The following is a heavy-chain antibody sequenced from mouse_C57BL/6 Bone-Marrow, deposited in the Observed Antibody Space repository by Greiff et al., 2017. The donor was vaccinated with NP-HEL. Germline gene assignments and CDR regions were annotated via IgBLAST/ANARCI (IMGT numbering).Heavy chain of an antibody. CDR3: ASPRHYYAMDY. CDR1: GYTFTSYW. J-gene: IGHJ4*01. V-gene: IGHV1-50*01. Sequence: VQLQQPGAELVKPGASVKLSCKASGYTFTSYWMQWVKQRPGQGLEWIGEIDPSDSYTNYNQKLKGKATLTVDTSSSTAYMQLSSLTSEDSAVYYYASPRHYYAMDYWGQGTSVTVSS. CDR2: IDPSDSYT.